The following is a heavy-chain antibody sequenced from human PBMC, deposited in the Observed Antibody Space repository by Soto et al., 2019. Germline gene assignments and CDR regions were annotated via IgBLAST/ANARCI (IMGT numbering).Heavy chain of an antibody. V-gene: IGHV3-21*01. J-gene: IGHJ4*02. D-gene: IGHD2-2*01. CDR3: AREDSIIIPAVSDF. CDR1: GFAFNNYG. CDR2: ISKSDYT. Sequence: GGSLRLSCTVSGFAFNNYGINWVRQAPGKGLEWVSSISKSDYTYYSDSVKGRFTISRDNAKDSVSLQMNTLRVEDTAVYYCAREDSIIIPAVSDFWGQGTLVTVSS.